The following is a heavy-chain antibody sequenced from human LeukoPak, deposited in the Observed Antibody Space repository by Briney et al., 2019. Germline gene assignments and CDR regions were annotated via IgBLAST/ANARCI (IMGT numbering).Heavy chain of an antibody. V-gene: IGHV4-39*01. CDR2: IYYSGST. CDR1: GGSISSSSYY. D-gene: IGHD3-10*01. Sequence: SETLSLTCTVSGGSISSSSYYWGWIRQPPGKGLEWIGSIYYSGSTYYNPSLKSRVTISVDTSKNQFSLKLSSVTAADTAVYYCARQAIRGYYGSGSCGGYNWFDPWGQGTLVTVSS. CDR3: ARQAIRGYYGSGSCGGYNWFDP. J-gene: IGHJ5*02.